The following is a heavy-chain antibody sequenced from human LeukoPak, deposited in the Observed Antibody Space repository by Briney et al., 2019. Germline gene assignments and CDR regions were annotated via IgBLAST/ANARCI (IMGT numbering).Heavy chain of an antibody. CDR2: ISYDGSNK. Sequence: GGSLRLSCAASGFAFSNYAMSWVRQAPGKGLEWVAVISYDGSNKYYADSVKGRFTISRDNSKNTLYLQMNSLRAEDTAVYYCAREMQQLVPYGMDVWGQGTTVTVSS. CDR1: GFAFSNYA. V-gene: IGHV3-30-3*01. CDR3: AREMQQLVPYGMDV. D-gene: IGHD6-13*01. J-gene: IGHJ6*02.